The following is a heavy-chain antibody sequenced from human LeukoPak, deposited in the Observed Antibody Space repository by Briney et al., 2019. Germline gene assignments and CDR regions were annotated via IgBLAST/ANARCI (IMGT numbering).Heavy chain of an antibody. D-gene: IGHD2/OR15-2a*01. CDR2: IKQDGSEI. CDR3: ARDTALYADSPDAFDI. V-gene: IGHV3-7*01. Sequence: GGSLRLSCAASGFTFSSYWMSCVRQAPGKGLEWVANIKQDGSEIYYVDSVKGRFTISRDNAKSSLSLQMNSLTAEDTAVYYCARDTALYADSPDAFDIWGQGTMVTVSS. CDR1: GFTFSSYW. J-gene: IGHJ3*02.